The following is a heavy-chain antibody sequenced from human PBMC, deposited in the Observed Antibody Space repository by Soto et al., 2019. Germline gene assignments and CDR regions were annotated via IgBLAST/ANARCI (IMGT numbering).Heavy chain of an antibody. Sequence: QVQMVESGGGVVQPGRSLRLSCAASGFTFSSYAMHWVRQAPGKGLEWVAVISYDGSNKYYADSVKGRFTISRDNYKNTLYLQMNSLRAEDTAVYYCARVDIAVAGGAYYFDYWGQGTLVTVSS. CDR3: ARVDIAVAGGAYYFDY. CDR1: GFTFSSYA. D-gene: IGHD6-19*01. J-gene: IGHJ4*02. CDR2: ISYDGSNK. V-gene: IGHV3-30-3*01.